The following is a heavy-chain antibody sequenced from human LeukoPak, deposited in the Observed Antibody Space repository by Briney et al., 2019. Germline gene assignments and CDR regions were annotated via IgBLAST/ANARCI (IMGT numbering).Heavy chain of an antibody. D-gene: IGHD3-22*01. V-gene: IGHV3-21*01. CDR3: ARDRRRSSYYYDSNGYYLDAFDI. Sequence: GGSLRLSCAASGFTFSSYSMNWVRQAPGKGLEWVSSISSSSSYIYYADSVKGRFTISRDNAKNSLYLQMNSLRAEDTAVYYCARDRRRSSYYYDSNGYYLDAFDIWGQGTMVTVSS. CDR1: GFTFSSYS. CDR2: ISSSSSYI. J-gene: IGHJ3*02.